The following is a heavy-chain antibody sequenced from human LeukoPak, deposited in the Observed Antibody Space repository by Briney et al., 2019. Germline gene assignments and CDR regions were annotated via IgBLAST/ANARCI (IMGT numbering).Heavy chain of an antibody. V-gene: IGHV3-30*18. J-gene: IGHJ4*02. CDR3: AKVEAHYGSGSYYSVGY. CDR1: GFTFSSYG. CDR2: ISYDGSNK. Sequence: GGSLRLSCAASGFTFSSYGMHWVRQAPGKGLEWVAVISYDGSNKYYADSVKGRFTISRDNSKNTLYLQMNSLRAEDTAVYYCAKVEAHYGSGSYYSVGYWGQGTLVTVSS. D-gene: IGHD3-10*01.